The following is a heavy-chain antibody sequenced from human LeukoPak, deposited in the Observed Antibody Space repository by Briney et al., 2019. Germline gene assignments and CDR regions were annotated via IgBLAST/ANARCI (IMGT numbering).Heavy chain of an antibody. CDR2: INHSGSA. CDR3: VRGQTDYYDSSGYYSYFYGMDV. J-gene: IGHJ6*02. Sequence: SETLSLTCAVYGGSSSGYYWSWIRQAPGKGLEWIGEINHSGSANYNPSLRSRVTISVDTSKNQFPLKLSSVTAADTAVYYCVRGQTDYYDSSGYYSYFYGMDVWGQGTTVTVSS. CDR1: GGSSSGYY. D-gene: IGHD3-22*01. V-gene: IGHV4-34*01.